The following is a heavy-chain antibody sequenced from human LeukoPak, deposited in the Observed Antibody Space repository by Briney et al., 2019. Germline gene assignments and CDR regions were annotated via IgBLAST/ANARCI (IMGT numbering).Heavy chain of an antibody. D-gene: IGHD1-26*01. CDR1: GFTVSSNY. CDR2: IYSGGST. V-gene: IGHV3-53*01. Sequence: GGSLRLSCAASGFTVSSNYMSWVRQAPGKGLEWVSVIYSGGSTYYADSVKGRFTISRDNSKNTLYLQMNSLRAEDTAVYYCAKAIARPRGLGELLFDYWGQGTLVTVSS. J-gene: IGHJ4*02. CDR3: AKAIARPRGLGELLFDY.